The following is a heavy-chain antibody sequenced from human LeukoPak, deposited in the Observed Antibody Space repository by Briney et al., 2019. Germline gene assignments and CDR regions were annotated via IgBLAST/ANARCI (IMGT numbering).Heavy chain of an antibody. CDR2: MNPNSGNT. V-gene: IGHV1-8*01. Sequence: PGASVKVSCKASGYTFTSYDINWVRQATGQGLEWMGWMNPNSGNTGYAQKFQGRVTMTRNTSISTAYMELSSLRSEDTAVYYCARGQDDYRAHIYYYGMDVWGQGTTVTVSS. D-gene: IGHD4-11*01. CDR1: GYTFTSYD. CDR3: ARGQDDYRAHIYYYGMDV. J-gene: IGHJ6*02.